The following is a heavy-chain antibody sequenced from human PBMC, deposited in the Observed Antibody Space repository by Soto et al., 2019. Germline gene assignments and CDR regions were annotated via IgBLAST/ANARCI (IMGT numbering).Heavy chain of an antibody. CDR2: IYYSGST. V-gene: IGHV4-30-4*01. J-gene: IGHJ4*02. Sequence: SETLSLTCTVSGGSISSGDYYWSWIRQPPGKGLEWIGYIYYSGSTYYNPSLKSRVTISVDTSKNQFSLKLSSVTAADTAVYYCARMTTVYLFDYWGQGTLVTVSP. CDR1: GGSISSGDYY. D-gene: IGHD4-17*01. CDR3: ARMTTVYLFDY.